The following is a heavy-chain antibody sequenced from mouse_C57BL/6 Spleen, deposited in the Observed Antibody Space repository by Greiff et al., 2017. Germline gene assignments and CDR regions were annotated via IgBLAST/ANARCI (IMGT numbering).Heavy chain of an antibody. CDR2: IYPSDSET. D-gene: IGHD2-3*01. Sequence: VQLQQPGAELVRPGSSVKLSCKASGYTFTSYWMDWVKQRPGQGLEWIGNIYPSDSETHYNQKFKDKATLTVDKSSSTAYMQLSSLTSEDSAVXYCARSPYDYFDYWGQGTTLTVSS. J-gene: IGHJ2*01. CDR1: GYTFTSYW. CDR3: ARSPYDYFDY. V-gene: IGHV1-61*01.